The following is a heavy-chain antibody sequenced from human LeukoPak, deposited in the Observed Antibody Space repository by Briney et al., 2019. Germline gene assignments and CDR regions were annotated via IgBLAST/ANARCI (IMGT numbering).Heavy chain of an antibody. V-gene: IGHV3-30*04. J-gene: IGHJ4*02. CDR3: ARDHIAAAGTNFDY. CDR2: ISYDGSNK. CDR1: GFTFSSYA. Sequence: GGSLRLSCAASGFTFSSYAMHWVRQAPGKGLEWVAVISYDGSNKYYADSVKGRFTISRDNSKNTLYLQVNSLRAEDTAVYYCARDHIAAAGTNFDYWGQGTLVTVSS. D-gene: IGHD6-13*01.